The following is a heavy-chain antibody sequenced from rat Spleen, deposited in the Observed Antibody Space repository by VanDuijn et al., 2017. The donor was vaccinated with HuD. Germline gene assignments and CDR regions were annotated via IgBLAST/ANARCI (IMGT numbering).Heavy chain of an antibody. CDR3: TRHAYYGAFDYVLDA. CDR2: ISYDGSST. J-gene: IGHJ4*01. CDR1: RFTFSNYG. V-gene: IGHV5-19*01. Sequence: EVQLVESGGGLVQPGRSLKLSCAASRFTFSNYGMHWIRQAPTKGLEWVASISYDGSSTYYRDSVKGRFTVSRDNAKSTLYLQMDSLRSEDTATHYCTRHAYYGAFDYVLDARGQGASVTVSS. D-gene: IGHD1-6*01.